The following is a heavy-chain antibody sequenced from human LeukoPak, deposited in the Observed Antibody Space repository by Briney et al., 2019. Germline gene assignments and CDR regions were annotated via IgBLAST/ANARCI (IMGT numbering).Heavy chain of an antibody. CDR3: ARVKRTTTDLDY. CDR2: IYSGGST. V-gene: IGHV3-53*01. Sequence: GGSLRLSCAASGFTVSSNYMSWVRQAPGKGLEWVSVIYSGGSTYYADSVKGRFTISRDNSKNTLYLQMNSLRAEDTAVYYCARVKRTTTDLDYWGQGTLVTVSS. CDR1: GFTVSSNY. J-gene: IGHJ4*02. D-gene: IGHD1-7*01.